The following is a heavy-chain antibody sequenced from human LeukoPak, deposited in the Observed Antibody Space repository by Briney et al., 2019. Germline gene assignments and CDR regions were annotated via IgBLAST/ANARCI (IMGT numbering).Heavy chain of an antibody. CDR2: ISSSSSYI. CDR1: GFTFSSYS. D-gene: IGHD4-11*01. J-gene: IGHJ4*02. Sequence: PGGSLRLSCAASGFTFSSYSMNWVRQAPGKRLEWVSSISSSSSYIYYADSVKGRFTISRDNAKNSLYLQMNSLRAEDTAVYYCATGTTVTTNDYWGQGTLVTVSS. CDR3: ATGTTVTTNDY. V-gene: IGHV3-21*01.